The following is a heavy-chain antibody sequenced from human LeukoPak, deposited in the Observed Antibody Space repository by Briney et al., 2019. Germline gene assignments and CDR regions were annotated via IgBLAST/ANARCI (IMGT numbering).Heavy chain of an antibody. CDR3: ARDGEDIVVVPAGWFDP. D-gene: IGHD2-2*01. Sequence: ASVKVSCKASGYTFTGYYMHWVRQAPGQGLEWMGWINPNSGGTNYAQKFQGRVTMTRDTSISTAYMELSRLRSDDTAVYYCARDGEDIVVVPAGWFDPWGQGTLVTDSS. V-gene: IGHV1-2*02. J-gene: IGHJ5*02. CDR1: GYTFTGYY. CDR2: INPNSGGT.